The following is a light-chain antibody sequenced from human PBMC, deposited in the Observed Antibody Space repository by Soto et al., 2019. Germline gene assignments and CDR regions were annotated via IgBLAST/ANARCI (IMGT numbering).Light chain of an antibody. Sequence: EIVLTQSPGTLSLSPGERATLSCRASQSVSSSFLAWYQQKPGQAPRLLIYAASSRATGIPDMFSGSGCGTDFTLIISRVEPEDFAVYYCQQYDGTPWTFGQGTKQEIK. V-gene: IGKV3-20*01. CDR1: QSVSSSF. CDR2: AAS. J-gene: IGKJ1*01. CDR3: QQYDGTPWT.